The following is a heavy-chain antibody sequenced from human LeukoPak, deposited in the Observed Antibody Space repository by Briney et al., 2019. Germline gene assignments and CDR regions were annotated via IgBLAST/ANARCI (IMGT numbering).Heavy chain of an antibody. Sequence: GGSLRLSCAASGFTFSDYTMNWVRQAPGKGLEWVSSISSRSDYIHYADSVKGRFTISRDNAENSLFLQMNSLRADDTAVYYCARGSSGGDNWGQGTLVIVSS. V-gene: IGHV3-21*01. CDR2: ISSRSDYI. CDR3: ARGSSGGDN. D-gene: IGHD3-22*01. CDR1: GFTFSDYT. J-gene: IGHJ4*02.